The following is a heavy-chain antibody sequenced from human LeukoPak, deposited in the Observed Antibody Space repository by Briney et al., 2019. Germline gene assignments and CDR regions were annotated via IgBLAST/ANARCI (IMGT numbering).Heavy chain of an antibody. CDR2: IYTSGST. Sequence: SETLSLTCTVSGGSISSYYWSWIRQPAGKGLEWIGRIYTSGSTNYNPSLKSRVTMSVDTSKNQFSLKLSSVTAADTAVYYCARDPSGSYDVKPLLDAFDIWGQGTMVTVSS. CDR1: GGSISSYY. J-gene: IGHJ3*02. D-gene: IGHD1-26*01. V-gene: IGHV4-4*07. CDR3: ARDPSGSYDVKPLLDAFDI.